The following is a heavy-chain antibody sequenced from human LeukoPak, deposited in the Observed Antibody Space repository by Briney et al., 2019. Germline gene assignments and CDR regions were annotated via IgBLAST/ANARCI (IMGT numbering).Heavy chain of an antibody. Sequence: PSETLSLTCTVSGGSISSYYWSWIRQPPGKGLEWIGYIYYSGSTKYNPSLKSRVTISVDTSENQFSLKLSSVTAADTAVYYCGSGSYYFDYWGQGTLVTVST. V-gene: IGHV4-59*08. CDR2: IYYSGST. J-gene: IGHJ4*02. D-gene: IGHD3-10*01. CDR1: GGSISSYY. CDR3: GSGSYYFDY.